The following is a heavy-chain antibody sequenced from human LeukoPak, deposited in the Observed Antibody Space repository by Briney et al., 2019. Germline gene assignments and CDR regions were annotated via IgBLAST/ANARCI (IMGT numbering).Heavy chain of an antibody. J-gene: IGHJ4*02. CDR3: ARDSSVAGIVDY. CDR1: GFTFSSYS. Sequence: GRSLRLSCAASGFTFSSYSMHWVRQAPGKGLEWVSSISSSSSYIYYADSVKGRFTISRDNAKNSLYLQMNSLRAEDTAVYYCARDSSVAGIVDYWGQGTLVTVSS. CDR2: ISSSSSYI. D-gene: IGHD6-19*01. V-gene: IGHV3-21*01.